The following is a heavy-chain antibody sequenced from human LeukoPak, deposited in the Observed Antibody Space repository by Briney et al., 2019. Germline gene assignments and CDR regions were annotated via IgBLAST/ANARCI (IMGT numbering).Heavy chain of an antibody. Sequence: SVKVSCKASGGTFSSYAISWVRQAPGQGLEWMGGIIPIFGTANYAQKFQGRVTITADKSTSTAYMELSSLRSEDTAVYYCARDAKAYCGGDCYSAWSQGTLVTVSS. J-gene: IGHJ5*02. D-gene: IGHD2-21*02. CDR2: IIPIFGTA. CDR3: ARDAKAYCGGDCYSA. V-gene: IGHV1-69*06. CDR1: GGTFSSYA.